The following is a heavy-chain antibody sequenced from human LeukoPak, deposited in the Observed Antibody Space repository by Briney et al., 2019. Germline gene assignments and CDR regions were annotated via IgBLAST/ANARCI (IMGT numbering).Heavy chain of an antibody. Sequence: SETLSLTCAVYGGSFSGYYWSWIRQPPGKGLEWIGEINHSGSTNYNPSLKSRVTISVDTSKNQFSLKLSSVTAADTAVYYCARDGPFYYDSSGSFDYWGQGTLVTVSS. CDR1: GGSFSGYY. V-gene: IGHV4-34*01. D-gene: IGHD3-22*01. CDR3: ARDGPFYYDSSGSFDY. CDR2: INHSGST. J-gene: IGHJ4*02.